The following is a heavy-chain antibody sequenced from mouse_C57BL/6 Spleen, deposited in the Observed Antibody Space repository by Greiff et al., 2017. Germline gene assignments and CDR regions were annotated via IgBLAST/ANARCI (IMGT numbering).Heavy chain of an antibody. Sequence: EVQLQQSGPELVKPGASVKISCKASGYTFTDYYMNWVKQSHGKSLEWIGAINPNNGGTSYNQKFKGKATLTVDKSSSTAYMELRSLTAEDSAVYYWARRTYYGTPFAYWGQGTLVTVSA. CDR1: GYTFTDYY. J-gene: IGHJ3*01. CDR3: ARRTYYGTPFAY. V-gene: IGHV1-26*01. D-gene: IGHD1-1*01. CDR2: INPNNGGT.